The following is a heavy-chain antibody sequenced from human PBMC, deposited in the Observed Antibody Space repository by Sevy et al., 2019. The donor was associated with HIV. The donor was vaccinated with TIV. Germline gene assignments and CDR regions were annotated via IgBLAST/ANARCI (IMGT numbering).Heavy chain of an antibody. D-gene: IGHD1-26*01. CDR2: RSLDGSHK. Sequence: GGSLRLSCTVSGFIFSNFAMHWVRQAPGKGLEWVAVRSLDGSHKNYADSVKGRFTVSRDNSRNILSLEMNSLRRDDTAVYYCARGENDDEFFQYWGQGTLVTVSS. CDR1: GFIFSNFA. CDR3: ARGENDDEFFQY. J-gene: IGHJ1*01. V-gene: IGHV3-30*04.